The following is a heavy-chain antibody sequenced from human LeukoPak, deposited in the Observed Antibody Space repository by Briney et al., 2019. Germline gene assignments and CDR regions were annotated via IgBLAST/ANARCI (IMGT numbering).Heavy chain of an antibody. CDR1: GYTFTSYS. CDR2: ISAYNGNT. D-gene: IGHD3-10*01. CDR3: ARDQATGFYGSGSYYKTPDY. J-gene: IGHJ4*02. Sequence: GASVKVSCMPSGYTFTSYSISWVRQAPGQGLEWMGWISAYNGNTNYAQKLQGRVTMTTDTSTSTAYMELRSLRSDDTAVYYCARDQATGFYGSGSYYKTPDYWGQGTLVTVSS. V-gene: IGHV1-18*01.